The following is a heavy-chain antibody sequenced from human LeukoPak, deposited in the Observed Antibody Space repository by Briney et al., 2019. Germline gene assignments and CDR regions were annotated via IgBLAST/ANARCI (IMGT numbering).Heavy chain of an antibody. CDR3: ARDFGGYYAEEWFDP. CDR2: IKQDGSEK. Sequence: GGSLRLSCAASGFTFSSYWMSWVRQAPGKGLEWVANIKQDGSEKYYVDSVKGRLTISRDNAKNSLYLQMNSLRAEDTAVYYCARDFGGYYAEEWFDPWGQGTLVTVSS. J-gene: IGHJ5*02. D-gene: IGHD2-2*01. V-gene: IGHV3-7*04. CDR1: GFTFSSYW.